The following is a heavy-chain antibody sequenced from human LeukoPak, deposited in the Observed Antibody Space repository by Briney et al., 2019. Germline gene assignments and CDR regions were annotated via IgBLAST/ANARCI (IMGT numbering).Heavy chain of an antibody. CDR1: GLTCSHNY. V-gene: IGHV3-53*01. Sequence: GGSLRLSSAASGLTCSHNYVSWVRQAPGKGLEWVSAIHTSGDTCYADSVKGRFTISRDTSRNTLYLQINSLRVEDTAVYYCIVFGDSNHWGQGTLVTVSS. D-gene: IGHD4-17*01. CDR3: IVFGDSNH. J-gene: IGHJ5*02. CDR2: IHTSGDT.